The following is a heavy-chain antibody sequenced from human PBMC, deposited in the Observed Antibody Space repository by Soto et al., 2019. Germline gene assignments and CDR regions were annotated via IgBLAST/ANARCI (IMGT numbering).Heavy chain of an antibody. V-gene: IGHV3-15*07. J-gene: IGHJ4*02. CDR2: IKSKTDGGTT. CDR1: GFTFSNAW. CDR3: TTDHGGGFGVVNDPYYFDY. Sequence: GGSLRLSCAASGFTFSNAWMNWVRQAPGKGLEWVGRIKSKTDGGTTDYAAPVKGRFTISRDDSKNTLYLQMNSLKTEDTAVYYCTTDHGGGFGVVNDPYYFDYWGQGTLVTVSS. D-gene: IGHD3-3*01.